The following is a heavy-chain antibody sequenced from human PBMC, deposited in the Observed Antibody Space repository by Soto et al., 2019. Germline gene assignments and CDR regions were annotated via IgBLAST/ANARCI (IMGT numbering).Heavy chain of an antibody. CDR2: INHSGST. V-gene: IGHV4-34*01. CDR3: ARGRSIMVRGVIARIFDY. D-gene: IGHD3-10*01. CDR1: GGSFSGYY. Sequence: QVQLQQWGAGLLKPSETLSLTCAVYGGSFSGYYWSWIRQPPGKGLEWIGEINHSGSTNYNPSLKRRVTISVEASKNNFSLKLSSVTAADTAVYYWARGRSIMVRGVIARIFDYWGQGTLVPVFS. J-gene: IGHJ4*02.